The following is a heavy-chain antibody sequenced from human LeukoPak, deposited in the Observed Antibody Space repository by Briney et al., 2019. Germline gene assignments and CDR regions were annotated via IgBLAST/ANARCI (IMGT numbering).Heavy chain of an antibody. CDR1: GGSISSSSYY. CDR3: ARHTDIVVVVAATGPDDAFDI. D-gene: IGHD2-15*01. CDR2: IYYSGST. J-gene: IGHJ3*02. V-gene: IGHV4-39*01. Sequence: SETLSLTCTVSGGSISSSSYYWGWIRQPPGKGLEWIGSIYYSGSTYYNPSLKSRVTISVDTSKNQFSLKLSSVTAADTAVYYCARHTDIVVVVAATGPDDAFDIWGQGTMVTVSS.